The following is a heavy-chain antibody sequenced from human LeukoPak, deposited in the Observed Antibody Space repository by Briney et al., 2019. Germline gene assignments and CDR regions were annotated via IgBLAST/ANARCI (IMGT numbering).Heavy chain of an antibody. Sequence: PGRSLRLSCAASGFTFDDYAMHWVRQAPGKGLEWVSGISWNSGSIGYADSVKGRFTISRDNAKNSLYLQMNSLRAEDTAVYYCAKSPKIWFGELSYWGQGTLVTVSS. CDR3: AKSPKIWFGELSY. CDR1: GFTFDDYA. V-gene: IGHV3-9*01. J-gene: IGHJ4*02. D-gene: IGHD3-10*01. CDR2: ISWNSGSI.